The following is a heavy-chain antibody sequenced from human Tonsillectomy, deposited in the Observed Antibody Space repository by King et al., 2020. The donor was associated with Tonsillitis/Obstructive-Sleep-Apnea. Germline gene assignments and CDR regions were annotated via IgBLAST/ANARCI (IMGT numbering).Heavy chain of an antibody. D-gene: IGHD1-26*01. CDR2: VSWNSDII. CDR1: GFTFDDYA. Sequence: VQLVESGGGLVQPGRSLRLSCAASGFTFDDYAMHWVRQAPGKGLEWVSGVSWNSDIIDYADSVKGRFTISRDNAKNSLYLQMSSLRTEDTALYYCAKDKGGSGSYYFDYWGQGTLVTVSS. V-gene: IGHV3-9*01. J-gene: IGHJ4*02. CDR3: AKDKGGSGSYYFDY.